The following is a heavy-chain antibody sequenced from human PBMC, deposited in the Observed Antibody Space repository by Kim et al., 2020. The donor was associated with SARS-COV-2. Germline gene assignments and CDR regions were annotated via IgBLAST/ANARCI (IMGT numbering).Heavy chain of an antibody. J-gene: IGHJ6*02. CDR1: GGSISSYY. CDR3: AREGDVDTAMGAHSSGMDV. Sequence: SETLSLTCTVSGGSISSYYWSWIRQPPGKGLEWIGYIYYSGSTNYNPSLKSRVTISVDTSKNQFSLKLSSVTAADTAVYYCAREGDVDTAMGAHSSGMDVWGQGTTVTVSS. V-gene: IGHV4-59*01. D-gene: IGHD5-18*01. CDR2: IYYSGST.